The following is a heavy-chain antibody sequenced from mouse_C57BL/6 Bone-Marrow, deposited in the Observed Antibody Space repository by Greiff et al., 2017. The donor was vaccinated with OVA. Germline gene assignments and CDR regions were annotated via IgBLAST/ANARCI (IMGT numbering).Heavy chain of an antibody. V-gene: IGHV1-78*01. CDR2: IYPRDGST. J-gene: IGHJ1*03. CDR1: GYTFTDHT. Sequence: QVQLKESDAELVKPGASVKISCKVSGYTFTDHTIHWMKQRPEQGLEWIGYIYPRDGSTKYNEKFKGKATLTADKSSSTAYMQLNSLTSEDSAVYYFSLITTVVLRVDVWGTGTTVTVSS. CDR3: SLITTVVLRVDV. D-gene: IGHD1-1*01.